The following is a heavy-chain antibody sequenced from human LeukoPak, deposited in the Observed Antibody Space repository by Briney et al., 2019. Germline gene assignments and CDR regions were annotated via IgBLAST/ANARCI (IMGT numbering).Heavy chain of an antibody. Sequence: GGSLRLSCAASGFTFSRYGMSWVRQAPGKGLEWVSAISGSGGSTYYTDSVKGRFTISRDNSKNTLYLQINSLRAEDTAVYYCAKDVGPRGGPDYWGQGTLVTVSS. D-gene: IGHD1-26*01. V-gene: IGHV3-23*01. CDR1: GFTFSRYG. J-gene: IGHJ4*02. CDR2: ISGSGGST. CDR3: AKDVGPRGGPDY.